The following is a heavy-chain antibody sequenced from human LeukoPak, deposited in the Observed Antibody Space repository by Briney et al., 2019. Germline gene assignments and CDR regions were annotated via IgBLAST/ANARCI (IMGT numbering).Heavy chain of an antibody. CDR3: VKAYNWNVYSSGDY. CDR2: ITNNGGTT. J-gene: IGHJ4*02. CDR1: GFTLSKNA. V-gene: IGHV3-64D*06. Sequence: GGSLRLSCSASGFTLSKNAMHWVRQAPGKGLEYVSAITNNGGTTYYADSVKGRFTISRDNSKNTLFLQMSSLRAEDTAVYYCVKAYNWNVYSSGDYWGQGTLVTVSS. D-gene: IGHD1-1*01.